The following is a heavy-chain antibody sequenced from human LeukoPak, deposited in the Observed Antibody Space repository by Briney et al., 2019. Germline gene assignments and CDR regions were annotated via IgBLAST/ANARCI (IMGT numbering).Heavy chain of an antibody. CDR2: IYYSGST. CDR1: GGTISSYY. J-gene: IGHJ4*02. D-gene: IGHD6-13*01. Sequence: SETLSLTCTVSGGTISSYYWSWIRQPPGKGLEWIGYIYYSGSTNYNPSLKSRVTISVDTSKNQFSLKLSSVTAADTAVYYCARGYSISWSGYYFDYWGQGTLVTVSS. CDR3: ARGYSISWSGYYFDY. V-gene: IGHV4-59*01.